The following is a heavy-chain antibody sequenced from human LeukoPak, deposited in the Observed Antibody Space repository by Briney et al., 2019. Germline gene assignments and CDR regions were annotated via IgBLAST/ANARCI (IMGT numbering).Heavy chain of an antibody. CDR1: GYTFTSYG. CDR2: ISAYNGNT. J-gene: IGHJ4*02. Sequence: ASVKVSCKASGYTFTSYGISWARQAPGQGLEWMGWISAYNGNTNYAQKLQGRVTMTTDTSTSTAYMELRSLRSDDTAVYYCARDPPDYYDSSGSDYWGQGTLVTVSS. V-gene: IGHV1-18*01. D-gene: IGHD3-22*01. CDR3: ARDPPDYYDSSGSDY.